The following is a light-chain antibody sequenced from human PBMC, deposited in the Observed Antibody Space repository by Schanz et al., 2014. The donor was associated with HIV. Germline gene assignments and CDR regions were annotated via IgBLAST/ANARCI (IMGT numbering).Light chain of an antibody. CDR1: SGSIASNY. Sequence: NFMLTQPHSVSESPGKTVTISCTRSSGSIASNYVQWYQQRPGSPPTTVIYDDNQRPSGVPDRFSGSIDSSSNSASLTISGLKTEDEADYYCQSYDNNNRWVFGGGTKLTVL. CDR2: DDN. J-gene: IGLJ3*02. CDR3: QSYDNNNRWV. V-gene: IGLV6-57*04.